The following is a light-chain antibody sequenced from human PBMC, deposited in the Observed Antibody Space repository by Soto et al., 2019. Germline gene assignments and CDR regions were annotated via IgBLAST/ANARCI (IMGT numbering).Light chain of an antibody. J-gene: IGKJ4*01. CDR3: QQYDNSFT. Sequence: EIVLTQSPGTLSLPPGERATVSFSSSQSVSSSYLAWYQQKPGQAPRLLISGASNRAAGIPDRFSGSGSGTDFTLTISRLEPEDFAVYYCQQYDNSFTFGGGTKVDIK. V-gene: IGKV3-20*01. CDR1: QSVSSSY. CDR2: GAS.